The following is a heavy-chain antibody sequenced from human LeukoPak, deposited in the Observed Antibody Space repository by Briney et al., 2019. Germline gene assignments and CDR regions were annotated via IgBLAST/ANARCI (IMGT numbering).Heavy chain of an antibody. J-gene: IGHJ4*02. V-gene: IGHV3-23*01. Sequence: GGSLRLSCAASGFTFSHYALSWVRQAPGKGLQWVSSISGSSGSTYYADSVKGRFTISRDNSNNTLYLKMDSLRAEDTGVYYCAKVRTGHYFDYWGQGTLVPVTS. D-gene: IGHD3/OR15-3a*01. CDR2: ISGSSGST. CDR3: AKVRTGHYFDY. CDR1: GFTFSHYA.